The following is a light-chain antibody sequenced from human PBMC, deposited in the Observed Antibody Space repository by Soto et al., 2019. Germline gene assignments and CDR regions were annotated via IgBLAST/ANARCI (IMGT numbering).Light chain of an antibody. CDR3: SSYTTSTTRII. J-gene: IGLJ2*01. Sequence: QSVLTQPASVSGSPGQSITFSCTGTSSDVGAYNYVSWYQQHPGKAPKLMIFEVSNRPSGVSNRFSGSKSGNTASLTISGLQAEDEADYYCSSYTTSTTRIIFGGGTKLTVL. V-gene: IGLV2-14*01. CDR1: SSDVGAYNY. CDR2: EVS.